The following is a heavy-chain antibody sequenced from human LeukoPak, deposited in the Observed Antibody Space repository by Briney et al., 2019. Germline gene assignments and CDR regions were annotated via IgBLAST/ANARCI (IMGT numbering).Heavy chain of an antibody. V-gene: IGHV1-2*02. D-gene: IGHD1-26*01. CDR2: INPNSGGT. J-gene: IGHJ5*02. Sequence: ASVKVSCKASGYTFTSYGISWVRQAPGQGLEWMGWINPNSGGTNYAQKFQGRVTMTRDTSISTAYMELSRLRSDDTAVYYCARDAGQVGPRWFDPWGQGTLVSVSS. CDR1: GYTFTSYG. CDR3: ARDAGQVGPRWFDP.